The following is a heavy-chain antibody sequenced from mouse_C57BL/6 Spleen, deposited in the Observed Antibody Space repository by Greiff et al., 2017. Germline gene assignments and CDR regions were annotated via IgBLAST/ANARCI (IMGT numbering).Heavy chain of an antibody. CDR3: ARGDSTYWYFDV. CDR1: GFTFSDYY. J-gene: IGHJ1*03. Sequence: DVQLVESEGGLVQPGSSMTLSCTASGFTFSDYYMAWVRQVPEKGLEWVANINYDGSSTYYLAALKSRFIISSDNAKNILYLQMSSLKSEDTATYYCARGDSTYWYFDVWGTGTTVTVSS. V-gene: IGHV5-16*01. D-gene: IGHD2-5*01. CDR2: INYDGSST.